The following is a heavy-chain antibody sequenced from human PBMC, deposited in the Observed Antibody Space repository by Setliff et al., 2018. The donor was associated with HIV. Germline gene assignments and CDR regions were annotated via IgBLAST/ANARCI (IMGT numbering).Heavy chain of an antibody. CDR3: ASTSMGMTRKPIWYYHMDV. V-gene: IGHV4-59*11. CDR2: VYSTGST. CDR1: GGSIENLY. D-gene: IGHD7-27*01. Sequence: PSETLSLTCTVSGGSIENLYWTWLRQPSGRGLEWIGYVYSTGSTKYNPSPKSRATMSDDTSKSQISLTLTSVSAADTAVYYCASTSMGMTRKPIWYYHMDVWGHGITVTVSS. J-gene: IGHJ6*03.